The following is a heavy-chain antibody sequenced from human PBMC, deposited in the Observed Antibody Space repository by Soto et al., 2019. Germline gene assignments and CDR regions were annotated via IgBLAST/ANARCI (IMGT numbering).Heavy chain of an antibody. CDR2: IKQDGSEK. CDR3: ARDPGVGATIYFDY. Sequence: GGSLRLSCAASGFTFSSYWMSWVRQAPGKGLEWVANIKQDGSEKYYVDSVKGRFTISRDNAKNSLYLQMNSLRAEDTAVYNCARDPGVGATIYFDYWGQGTLVTVSS. V-gene: IGHV3-7*01. CDR1: GFTFSSYW. D-gene: IGHD1-26*01. J-gene: IGHJ4*02.